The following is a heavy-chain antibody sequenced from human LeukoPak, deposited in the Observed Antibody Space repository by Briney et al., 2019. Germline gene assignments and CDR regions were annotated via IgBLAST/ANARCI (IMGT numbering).Heavy chain of an antibody. CDR2: ISGSGGST. J-gene: IGHJ4*02. V-gene: IGHV3-23*01. CDR3: AKDVGHCTNGVCYYYFDY. D-gene: IGHD2-8*01. Sequence: GGSLRLSCAASGFTFSSYAMSWVRQAPGKGLEWVSAISGSGGSTFYADSVKGRFTISRDNSKNTLYLQVNSLRAGDTAVYYCAKDVGHCTNGVCYYYFDYWGQGTLVTVSS. CDR1: GFTFSSYA.